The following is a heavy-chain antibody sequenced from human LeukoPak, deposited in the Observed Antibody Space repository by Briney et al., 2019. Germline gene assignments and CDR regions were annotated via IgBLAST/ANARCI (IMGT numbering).Heavy chain of an antibody. J-gene: IGHJ3*01. CDR1: AFTFSDYS. Sequence: GVSLRLSCAASAFTFSDYSMNWVRQAPGKGLEWIPYIDSSSSTMYYADSVMGRFTISRDNAKESLYLRMNSLRDEDTAVYYCAREDDSWGPCNLDLWGQGTMVTLS. V-gene: IGHV3-48*02. CDR3: AREDDSWGPCNLDL. CDR2: IDSSSSTM. D-gene: IGHD7-27*01.